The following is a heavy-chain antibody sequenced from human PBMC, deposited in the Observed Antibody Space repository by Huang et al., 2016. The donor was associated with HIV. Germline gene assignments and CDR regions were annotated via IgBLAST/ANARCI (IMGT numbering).Heavy chain of an antibody. J-gene: IGHJ5*02. CDR3: ARRFRVAATRKWFDP. Sequence: QVQLQQWGAGLLKPSETLALTCAVYGESLGTYYWAWIRRPPGKGLQWIGEVNDGGDINYTPSLERRVTISVDTSRNQVSLTVTSMTAADTATYYCARRFRVAATRKWFDPWGQGTLVIVSS. CDR1: GESLGTYY. D-gene: IGHD3-10*01. CDR2: VNDGGDI. V-gene: IGHV4-34*01.